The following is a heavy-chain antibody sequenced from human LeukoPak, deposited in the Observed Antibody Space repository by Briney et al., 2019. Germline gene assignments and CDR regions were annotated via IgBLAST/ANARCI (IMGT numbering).Heavy chain of an antibody. CDR2: ISSSGSTI. D-gene: IGHD2-2*01. CDR1: GFTFSDYY. CDR3: ATWGYCSSTSCYSGPFDY. J-gene: IGHJ4*02. V-gene: IGHV3-11*04. Sequence: GGSLRLSCAASGFTFSDYYMSWIRQAPGKGLEWVSYISSSGSTIYYADSVKGRFTISRDNAKNSLYMQMNSLRAEDTAVYYCATWGYCSSTSCYSGPFDYWGQGTLVTVSS.